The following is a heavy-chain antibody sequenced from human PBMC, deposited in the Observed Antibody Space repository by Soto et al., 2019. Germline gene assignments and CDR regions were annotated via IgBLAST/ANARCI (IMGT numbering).Heavy chain of an antibody. CDR2: ISYDGSNK. D-gene: IGHD6-13*01. CDR3: ARDLSSSWYSAFDI. V-gene: IGHV3-30-3*01. J-gene: IGHJ3*02. CDR1: GFTFSSYA. Sequence: QVQLVESGGGVVQPGRSLRLSCAASGFTFSSYAMHWVRQAPGKGLEWVAVISYDGSNKYYADSVKRRFTISRDNSKNTLYLQMNSLRAEDTAVYYCARDLSSSWYSAFDIWGQGTMVTVSS.